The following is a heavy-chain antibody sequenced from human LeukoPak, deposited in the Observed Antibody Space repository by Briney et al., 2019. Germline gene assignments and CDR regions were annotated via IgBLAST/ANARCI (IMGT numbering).Heavy chain of an antibody. CDR3: ARNIQYHDFWSGYAFDI. J-gene: IGHJ3*02. CDR1: GYTFTSYG. CDR2: ISTYNDNT. Sequence: GASVKVSCKASGYTFTSYGISWVRQAPGQGLEWMGWISTYNDNTVYAQKFQGRVTMTTDTSTSTAYMELRSLRSDDTAVYYCARNIQYHDFWSGYAFDIWGQGTMVTVSS. D-gene: IGHD3-3*01. V-gene: IGHV1-18*01.